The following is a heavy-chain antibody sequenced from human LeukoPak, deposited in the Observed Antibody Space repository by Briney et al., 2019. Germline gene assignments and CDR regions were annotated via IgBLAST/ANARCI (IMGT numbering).Heavy chain of an antibody. CDR2: ISWNSGSI. Sequence: SLRLSCAASGFTFDDYAMHWVRQAPGKGLEWVSGISWNSGSIGYADSVKGRFTISRDNAKNSLYLQMNSLRAEDMALYYCAKDMVRGLYYYYMDVWGKGTTVTVSS. CDR3: AKDMVRGLYYYYMDV. CDR1: GFTFDDYA. V-gene: IGHV3-9*03. J-gene: IGHJ6*03. D-gene: IGHD3-10*01.